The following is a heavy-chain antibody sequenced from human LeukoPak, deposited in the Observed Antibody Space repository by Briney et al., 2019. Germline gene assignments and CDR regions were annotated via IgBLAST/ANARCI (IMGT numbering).Heavy chain of an antibody. J-gene: IGHJ4*02. V-gene: IGHV4-59*08. CDR3: ARQSVEMATLMDY. CDR1: GGSISSYY. D-gene: IGHD5-24*01. CDR2: IYYSGST. Sequence: PSGTLSLTCTVSGGSISSYYWSWIRQPPGKGLEWIGYIYYSGSTNYNPSLKSRVTISVDTSKNQFSLELSSVTAADTAVYYCARQSVEMATLMDYWGQGTLVTVSS.